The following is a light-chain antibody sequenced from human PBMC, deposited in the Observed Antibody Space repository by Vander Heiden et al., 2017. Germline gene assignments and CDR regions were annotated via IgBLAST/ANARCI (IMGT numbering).Light chain of an antibody. J-gene: IGKJ4*01. Sequence: EIVITQSPPTLSVSPGERATLACRASQSVSSSLAWYQQKPGQAPRLLIYGASTRATGIPARFSGSGSGTEFTLTISSLQSEDFAIYYCQQYNDWPPLTFGGGTKVEIK. CDR1: QSVSSS. CDR2: GAS. CDR3: QQYNDWPPLT. V-gene: IGKV3-15*01.